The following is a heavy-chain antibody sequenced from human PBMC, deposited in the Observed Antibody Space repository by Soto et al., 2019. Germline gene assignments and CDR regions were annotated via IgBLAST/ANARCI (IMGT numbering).Heavy chain of an antibody. CDR2: ISGSGGST. CDR1: GFTFSSYA. V-gene: IGHV3-23*01. D-gene: IGHD6-19*01. CDR3: AKVDSSGWYMAYFDY. J-gene: IGHJ4*02. Sequence: GGSLRLSCAASGFTFSSYAMSWVRQAPGKGLEWVSAISGSGGSTYYADSVKGRFTISRDNSKNTLYLQMNSLRAEDTAVYYCAKVDSSGWYMAYFDYWGQGTLVTVSS.